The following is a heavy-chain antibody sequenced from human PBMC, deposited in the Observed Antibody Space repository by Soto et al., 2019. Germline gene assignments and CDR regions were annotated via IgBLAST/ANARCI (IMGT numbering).Heavy chain of an antibody. Sequence: GGSLRLSCGASDFTFDCHAMSWVRQAPGKGPEWVSTISPEGFNTHYADSVRGRFTISRDNSRNTVDLHMRRLRAEDTAIYYCVSGGSAHFDHWGQGTPVTVSS. CDR2: ISPEGFNT. J-gene: IGHJ4*02. V-gene: IGHV3-23*01. CDR1: DFTFDCHA. D-gene: IGHD3-16*01. CDR3: VSGGSAHFDH.